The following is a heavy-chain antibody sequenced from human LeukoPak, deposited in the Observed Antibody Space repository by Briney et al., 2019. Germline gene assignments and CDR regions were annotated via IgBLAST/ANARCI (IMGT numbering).Heavy chain of an antibody. CDR2: IYTSGST. D-gene: IGHD3-3*01. Sequence: KPSETLSLTCTVSGGSISSYYWSWIRQPAGRGLEWIGRIYTSGSTNYNPSLKSRVTMSVDTSKNQFSLKLSSVTAADTAVYYCARGYYDFWSSLIDLYFDLWGRGILVSVSS. CDR1: GGSISSYY. V-gene: IGHV4-4*07. J-gene: IGHJ2*01. CDR3: ARGYYDFWSSLIDLYFDL.